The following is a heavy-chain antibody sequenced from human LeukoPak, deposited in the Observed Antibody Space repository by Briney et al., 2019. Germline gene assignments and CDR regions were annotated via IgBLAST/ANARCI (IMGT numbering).Heavy chain of an antibody. D-gene: IGHD2-2*01. J-gene: IGHJ6*03. CDR2: IYTSGST. V-gene: IGHV4-4*09. CDR3: AGLKGGYCSSTSCPGDYYYYYMDV. CDR1: GASISSYY. Sequence: SETLSLTCTVSGASISSYYWSWIRQPPGKGLEWIGYIYTSGSTNYNPSLKSRVTISVDTSKNQFSLKLSSVTAADTAVYYCAGLKGGYCSSTSCPGDYYYYYMDVWGKGTTVTVSS.